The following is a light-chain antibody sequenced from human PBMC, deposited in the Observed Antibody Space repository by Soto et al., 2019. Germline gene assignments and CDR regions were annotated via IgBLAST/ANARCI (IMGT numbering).Light chain of an antibody. CDR3: QQSYSTSWT. J-gene: IGKJ1*01. CDR2: AAS. V-gene: IGKV1-39*01. Sequence: DIQMTQSPSSLSASVGDRVTITCRASQSISSYLNWYQQKPGKAPKLLIYAASSLQSGVPSRFSGSGSGTDFTLTISSLQPEDFETYYCQQSYSTSWTLGQGTNVDIK. CDR1: QSISSY.